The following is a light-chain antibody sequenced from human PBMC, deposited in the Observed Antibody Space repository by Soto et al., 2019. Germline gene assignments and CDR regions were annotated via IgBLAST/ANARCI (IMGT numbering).Light chain of an antibody. CDR3: QQYGSSSRT. CDR1: QSVSSN. J-gene: IGKJ1*01. Sequence: EIVMTQSPATLSVSPGERATLSCRASQSVSSNLAWYQQKPGQAPRLLIYGASTRATGVPDRFSGGGSGTDFTLSINRLEPEDFAVYYCQQYGSSSRTFGQGTKVDI. CDR2: GAS. V-gene: IGKV3-20*01.